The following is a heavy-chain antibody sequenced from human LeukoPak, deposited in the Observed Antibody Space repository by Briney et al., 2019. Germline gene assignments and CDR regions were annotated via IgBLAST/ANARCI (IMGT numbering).Heavy chain of an antibody. CDR2: ISIDGSKK. V-gene: IGHV3-30*01. CDR3: ARGSGNWRYDY. Sequence: GRSLRLSCEVSGFTLSRYPIHWVRQAPGKGLEWVTVISIDGSKKYYADSVKGRFTISRDNSKNTLHLQLNNLRAEDTAVYYCARGSGNWRYDYWGQGTLVIVSS. CDR1: GFTLSRYP. D-gene: IGHD1-20*01. J-gene: IGHJ4*02.